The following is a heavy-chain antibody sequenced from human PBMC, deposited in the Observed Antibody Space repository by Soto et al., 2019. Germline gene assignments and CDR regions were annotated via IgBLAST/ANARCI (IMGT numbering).Heavy chain of an antibody. CDR3: ARHRLFYDSGSHSYVPYYFEN. V-gene: IGHV1-69*01. Sequence: QVQLVQSGAEVKKPGSSVKVSCKASGGSFNGYAVSWVRQAPGRGLEWMGGLTPISGAATYAKNFQGRVSITAEGSTTTAYLELTSLTSEDTAIYFCARHRLFYDSGSHSYVPYYFENWGQGTLVSVSS. CDR2: LTPISGAA. J-gene: IGHJ4*02. CDR1: GGSFNGYA. D-gene: IGHD1-26*01.